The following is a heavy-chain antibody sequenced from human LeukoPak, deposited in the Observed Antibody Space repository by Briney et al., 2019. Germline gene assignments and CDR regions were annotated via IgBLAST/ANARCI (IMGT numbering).Heavy chain of an antibody. D-gene: IGHD6-13*01. CDR1: GFTFSDYY. CDR3: ARVIIGGIAAAGTPWDY. V-gene: IGHV3-11*01. J-gene: IGHJ4*02. Sequence: PGGSLRLSCAASGFTFSDYYMSWIRQAPGKGLEWVSYISSSGSTIYYADSVKGRFTISRDNAKNSLYLQMNSLRAEDTALYYCARVIIGGIAAAGTPWDYWGQGTLVTVSS. CDR2: ISSSGSTI.